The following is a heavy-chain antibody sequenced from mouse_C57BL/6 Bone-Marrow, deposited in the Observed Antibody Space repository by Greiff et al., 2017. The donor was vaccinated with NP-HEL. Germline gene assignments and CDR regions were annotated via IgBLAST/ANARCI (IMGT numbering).Heavy chain of an antibody. CDR1: GFTFSSYG. Sequence: DVKLVESGGDLVKPGGSLKLSCAASGFTFSSYGMSWVRQTPDKRLEWVATISSGGSYTYYPDSVKGRFTISRDNAKNTLYLQMSSLKSEDTAMYYCARHPDFYAMDYWGQGTSVTVSS. CDR3: ARHPDFYAMDY. CDR2: ISSGGSYT. V-gene: IGHV5-6*02. J-gene: IGHJ4*01.